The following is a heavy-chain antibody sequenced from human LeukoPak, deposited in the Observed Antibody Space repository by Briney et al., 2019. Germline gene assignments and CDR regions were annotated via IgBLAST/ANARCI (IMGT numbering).Heavy chain of an antibody. D-gene: IGHD6-19*01. CDR3: ASLASSGWFSY. V-gene: IGHV1-24*01. J-gene: IGHJ4*02. CDR1: GCTVTEVS. Sequence: GASVKVSCKVSGCTVTEVSMHWVRQAPGKGLEWMGGFDPEDGETIYAQKFQGRVTMTEDTSTDTASMEVSSLRSEDTAVYFCASLASSGWFSYWGQGTLVTVSS. CDR2: FDPEDGET.